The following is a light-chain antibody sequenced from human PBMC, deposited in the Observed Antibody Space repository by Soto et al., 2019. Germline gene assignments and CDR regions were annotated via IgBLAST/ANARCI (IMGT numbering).Light chain of an antibody. V-gene: IGKV1-8*01. Sequence: AVLLTQSPSSFSASTGDRATITCRASQDIHNYLAWYQQVPGKAPKLLLYAASILQTGVPSRFSGSGSGTDFTLTIAGLQSEDFETYFCQHYYKYPWTFGQGTTVE. J-gene: IGKJ1*01. CDR3: QHYYKYPWT. CDR1: QDIHNY. CDR2: AAS.